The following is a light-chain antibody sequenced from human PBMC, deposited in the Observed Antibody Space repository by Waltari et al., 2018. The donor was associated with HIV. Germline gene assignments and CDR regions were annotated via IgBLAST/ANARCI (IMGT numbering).Light chain of an antibody. CDR3: HVWESSRDEYV. V-gene: IGLV3-21*02. CDR2: DDS. CDR1: NVESKS. J-gene: IGLJ1*01. Sequence: SYVLTQPASVSVAPGQTANVTCGGDNVESKSVHWYQQKAGKAPVLVLYDDSDRPSGIPERFPGSNSGNTATLTITRVDAGDEADYYGHVWESSRDEYVCGTGTKVTV.